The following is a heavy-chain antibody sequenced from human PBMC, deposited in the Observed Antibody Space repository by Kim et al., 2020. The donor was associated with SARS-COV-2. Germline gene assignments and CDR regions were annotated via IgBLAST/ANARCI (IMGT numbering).Heavy chain of an antibody. CDR3: ARDVPGGWQGGGFDY. Sequence: ACVRGRFTISGDNSKKCLFLQMNSLRAEDTALFYCARDVPGGWQGGGFDYWGQGTLVTVSS. D-gene: IGHD6-19*01. J-gene: IGHJ4*02. V-gene: IGHV3-30*07.